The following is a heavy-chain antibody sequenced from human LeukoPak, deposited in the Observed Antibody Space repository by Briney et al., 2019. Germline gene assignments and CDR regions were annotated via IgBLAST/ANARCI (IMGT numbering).Heavy chain of an antibody. J-gene: IGHJ4*02. Sequence: PGRSLRLSCAASGFTFSNYWMSWVRQAPGKGLEWVANIKEDGSRNHYVDSVKGRFTISRDNAKGSLYLQMNSLRAEDTAVYYCARQLSGWYDADPYWGQGTLVTVSS. CDR2: IKEDGSRN. D-gene: IGHD6-19*01. CDR1: GFTFSNYW. CDR3: ARQLSGWYDADPY. V-gene: IGHV3-7*05.